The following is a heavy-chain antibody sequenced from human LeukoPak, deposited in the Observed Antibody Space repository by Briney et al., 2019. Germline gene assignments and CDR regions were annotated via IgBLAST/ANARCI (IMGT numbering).Heavy chain of an antibody. CDR2: IYYSGST. Sequence: SETLSLTCTVFDVSISTYYWSWIRQPPGKGLEWIGYIYYSGSTNYNPSLKSRVTISVDTSKNQFSLKLSSVTAADTAVYYCASLRRDAFDIWGQGTMVTVSS. CDR1: DVSISTYY. D-gene: IGHD3-10*01. J-gene: IGHJ3*02. V-gene: IGHV4-59*08. CDR3: ASLRRDAFDI.